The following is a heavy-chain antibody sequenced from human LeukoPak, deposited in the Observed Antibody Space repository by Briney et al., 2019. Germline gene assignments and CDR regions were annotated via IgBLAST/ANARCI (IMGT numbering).Heavy chain of an antibody. CDR3: ARGAGHVTMAGIAVSYYYYMDV. Sequence: GSLRLSCAVYGGSFSVYYWSWIRQPPGKGLEWIGEINHSGSTNYNPSLKSRVTISVDTSKSQFSLKVSSVTAADSAVYYCARGAGHVTMAGIAVSYYYYMDVWGKGTTVTVSS. J-gene: IGHJ6*03. CDR1: GGSFSVYY. D-gene: IGHD6-19*01. V-gene: IGHV4-34*01. CDR2: INHSGST.